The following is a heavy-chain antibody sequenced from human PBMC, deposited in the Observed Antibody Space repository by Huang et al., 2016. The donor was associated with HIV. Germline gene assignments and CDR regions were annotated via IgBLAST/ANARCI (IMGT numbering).Heavy chain of an antibody. J-gene: IGHJ4*02. V-gene: IGHV3-30*18. CDR1: GFTFRNYD. CDR3: AKGPRRGYSYGLTFDY. Sequence: QVQLVESGGGVVQPGRSLRLSCAASGFTFRNYDMNWVRQAAGKGLEWVAGISYDGSNKYYADSGKGRFTISRDNSKNTLYLQMNSLRVEDTAVYFCAKGPRRGYSYGLTFDYWGQGTLVTVSS. CDR2: ISYDGSNK. D-gene: IGHD5-18*01.